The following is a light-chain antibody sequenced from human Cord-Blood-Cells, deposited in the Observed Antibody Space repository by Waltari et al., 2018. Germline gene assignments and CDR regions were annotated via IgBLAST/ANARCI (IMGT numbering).Light chain of an antibody. Sequence: SYELTQPPSVSVSPGQTASITCSGDKLGDKYACWYQQKPGQSPVLVIYQDSKRPPGIHERFSGSNSGNTATLTISGTQAMDEADYYCQAWDSSTHVVFGGGTKLTVL. V-gene: IGLV3-1*01. CDR3: QAWDSSTHVV. J-gene: IGLJ2*01. CDR1: KLGDKY. CDR2: QDS.